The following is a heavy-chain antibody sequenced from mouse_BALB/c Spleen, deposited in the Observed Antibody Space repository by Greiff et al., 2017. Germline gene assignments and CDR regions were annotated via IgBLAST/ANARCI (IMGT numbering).Heavy chain of an antibody. CDR2: ILPGSGST. D-gene: IGHD2-1*01. J-gene: IGHJ3*01. CDR3: ASNYGNYWFAY. Sequence: VQVVESGAELMKPGASVKISCKATGYTFSSYWIEWVKQRPGHGLEWIGEILPGSGSTNYNEKFKGKATFTADTSSNTAYMQLSSLTSEDSAVYYCASNYGNYWFAYWGQGTLVTVSA. V-gene: IGHV1-9*01. CDR1: GYTFSSYW.